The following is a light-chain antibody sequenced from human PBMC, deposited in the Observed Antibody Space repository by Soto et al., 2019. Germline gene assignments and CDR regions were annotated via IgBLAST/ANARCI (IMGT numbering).Light chain of an antibody. CDR2: RAS. CDR3: QQYNSYST. J-gene: IGKJ1*01. CDR1: QSVSSSY. V-gene: IGKV3-20*01. Sequence: EIVSTQSPGTLSLSPGERATLSCRASQSVSSSYLAWYQQKPGQAPRLLIYRASTRATGTPARFSGSGSGTEFTLTISSLQPDDFATYYCQQYNSYSTFGQRTKVDIK.